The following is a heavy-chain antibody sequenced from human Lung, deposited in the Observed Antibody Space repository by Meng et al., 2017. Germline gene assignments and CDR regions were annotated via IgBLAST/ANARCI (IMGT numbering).Heavy chain of an antibody. J-gene: IGHJ4*02. CDR3: ARGPTTMAHDFDY. Sequence: QVQLQQWGAGLLKPSATLSLTRVVSGGSFSDYYWSWIRQPPGKGLEWIGEINHSGSTNYNPSLESRATISVDTSQNNLSLKLSSVTAADSAVYYCARGPTTMAHDFDYWGQGTLVTVSS. V-gene: IGHV4-34*01. CDR1: GGSFSDYY. D-gene: IGHD4-11*01. CDR2: INHSGST.